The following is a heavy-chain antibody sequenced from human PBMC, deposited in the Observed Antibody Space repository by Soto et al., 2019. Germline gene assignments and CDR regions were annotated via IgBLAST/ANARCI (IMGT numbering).Heavy chain of an antibody. Sequence: SETLSLTCTVSGGSISSYYWNWLRQHPGKGLEWIGYIYYRGSTNYNPSLKSRVTISVDKSKNQFSLKLSSVTAADTAVYYCARTRIAAAGRGWFDPWGQGTLVTVS. D-gene: IGHD6-13*01. CDR1: GGSISSYY. J-gene: IGHJ5*02. V-gene: IGHV4-59*01. CDR3: ARTRIAAAGRGWFDP. CDR2: IYYRGST.